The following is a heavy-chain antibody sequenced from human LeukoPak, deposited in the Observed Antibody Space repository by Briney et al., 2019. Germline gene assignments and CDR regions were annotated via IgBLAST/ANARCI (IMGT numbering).Heavy chain of an antibody. D-gene: IGHD3-22*01. Sequence: GGSLRLSCTVSGFTVSINSMSWVRQAPGKGLEWVSFIYSGGNTHYSDSVKGRFTISRDNSKNTLYLQMNSLRAEDTAVYYCEGYYDSSGYYPPKYADYWGQGTLVTVSS. J-gene: IGHJ4*02. CDR3: EGYYDSSGYYPPKYADY. CDR1: GFTVSINS. V-gene: IGHV3-53*01. CDR2: IYSGGNT.